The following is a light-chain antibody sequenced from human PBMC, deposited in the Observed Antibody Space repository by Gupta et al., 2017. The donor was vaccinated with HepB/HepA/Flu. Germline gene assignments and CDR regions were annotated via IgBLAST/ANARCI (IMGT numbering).Light chain of an antibody. V-gene: IGKV1-5*03. J-gene: IGKJ1*01. CDR2: KAS. Sequence: DIQMTQSPSTLSASVGDRVTITCRASQSISSWLAWYQQKPGKAPKLLIYKASSLESGVPSRFSGSGAGTEFTLTISSRQPEDFATYYCQQYNSDSPSWTFGQGTKVEIK. CDR1: QSISSW. CDR3: QQYNSDSPSWT.